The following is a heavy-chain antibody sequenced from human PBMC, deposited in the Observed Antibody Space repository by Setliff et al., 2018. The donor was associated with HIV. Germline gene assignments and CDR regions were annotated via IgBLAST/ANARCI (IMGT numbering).Heavy chain of an antibody. CDR2: ISWDGGST. CDR1: GFSFDDYT. J-gene: IGHJ6*02. V-gene: IGHV3-43*01. Sequence: GGSLRLSCASSGFSFDDYTMHWVRQAPGKGLEWVSLISWDGGSTYYAGSVKGRFTISRDNSKNSLYLQMNSLRSEDTALYYCAKERDSYGSYYYYGMDVWGQGTTVTVSS. CDR3: AKERDSYGSYYYYGMDV. D-gene: IGHD5-18*01.